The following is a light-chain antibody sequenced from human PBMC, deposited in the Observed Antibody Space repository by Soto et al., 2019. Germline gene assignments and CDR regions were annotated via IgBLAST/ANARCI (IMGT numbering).Light chain of an antibody. Sequence: GGRFTISCRASQSITTYLNWYQQKPGKAPRLLRYAASTVQTGVPPRFSGSGSGTDFTLTISSLRLDDIATYFCQQIYSAPPWTFVQGTNVDIK. CDR2: AAS. V-gene: IGKV1-39*01. CDR3: QQIYSAPPWT. J-gene: IGKJ1*01. CDR1: QSITTY.